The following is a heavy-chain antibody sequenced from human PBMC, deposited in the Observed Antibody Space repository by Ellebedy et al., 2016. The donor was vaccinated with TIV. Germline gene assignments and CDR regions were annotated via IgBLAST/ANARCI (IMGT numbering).Heavy chain of an antibody. V-gene: IGHV5-51*01. CDR2: IYVGDSDT. D-gene: IGHD6-19*01. Sequence: GESLKISXKGSGKRFTSYWIGWVRQVPGKGLEWMGTIYVGDSDTRYSPSFQGQVTISADKSINTAYLQWSSLEASDTAMYYCGTPGVAVVGTDERFDIWGQGTLVTVSS. CDR1: GKRFTSYW. J-gene: IGHJ3*02. CDR3: GTPGVAVVGTDERFDI.